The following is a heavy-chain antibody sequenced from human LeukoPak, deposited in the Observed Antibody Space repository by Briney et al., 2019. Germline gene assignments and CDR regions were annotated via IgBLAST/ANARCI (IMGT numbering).Heavy chain of an antibody. Sequence: SVKVSCKASGGTFSSYAISWVRQAPGQGLEWMGRIVPIFGTANYAQKFQGRVTITTDESTSTAYMELSSLRSEDTAVYYCARDDIAASLSSYWGQGTLVTVSS. J-gene: IGHJ4*02. V-gene: IGHV1-69*05. CDR3: ARDDIAASLSSY. CDR2: IVPIFGTA. D-gene: IGHD6-6*01. CDR1: GGTFSSYA.